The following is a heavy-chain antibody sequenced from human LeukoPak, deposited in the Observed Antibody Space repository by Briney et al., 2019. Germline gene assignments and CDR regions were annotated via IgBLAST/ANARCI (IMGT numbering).Heavy chain of an antibody. D-gene: IGHD6-13*01. CDR2: IPSTSSYT. CDR1: GFTFSDYY. Sequence: GGSLRLSCVASGFTFSDYYMSWIRQAPGKGLEWVSYIPSTSSYTSYADSVKGRFTISRDNAKNSLYLQMNSLRAEDTAVYYCARAVNTAAGTPTLAIDYWGQGTLVTVSS. CDR3: ARAVNTAAGTPTLAIDY. V-gene: IGHV3-11*05. J-gene: IGHJ4*02.